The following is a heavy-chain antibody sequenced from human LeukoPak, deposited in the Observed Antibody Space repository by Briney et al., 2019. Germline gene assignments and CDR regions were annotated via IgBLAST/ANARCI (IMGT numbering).Heavy chain of an antibody. CDR3: AKDGGLTVTTHYAFEI. V-gene: IGHV3-30*18. CDR2: ISYDGSNK. Sequence: PGGSLRVSCAASGFTFSNNGMHWVRQAPGKGLEWVAVISYDGSNKYYADSVKGRFTISRDNSKNTFYLQMISLRAEDTAVYYCAKDGGLTVTTHYAFEIWGQGTMVTASS. CDR1: GFTFSNNG. J-gene: IGHJ3*02. D-gene: IGHD4-17*01.